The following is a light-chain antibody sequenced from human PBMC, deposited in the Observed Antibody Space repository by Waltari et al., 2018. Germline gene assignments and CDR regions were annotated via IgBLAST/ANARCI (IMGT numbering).Light chain of an antibody. V-gene: IGLV3-27*01. CDR1: VLAQNS. CDR2: KDT. J-gene: IGLJ3*02. CDR3: YSAADNTWV. Sequence: SYELTQPSSVSVSPGQTARIACSGDVLAQNSARRFPRKPGQAPVILLYKDTERASEIPERFSGSKSGTTVTLTISGAQVEDEADYHCYSAADNTWVFGGGTKLTVL.